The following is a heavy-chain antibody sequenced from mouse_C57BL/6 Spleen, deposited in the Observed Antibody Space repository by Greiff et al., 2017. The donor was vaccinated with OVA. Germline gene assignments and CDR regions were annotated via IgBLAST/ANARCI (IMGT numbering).Heavy chain of an antibody. CDR1: GYAFSSYW. CDR2: IYPGDGDT. V-gene: IGHV1-80*01. D-gene: IGHD1-1*01. J-gene: IGHJ4*01. CDR3: AKGEGYGSSSYAMDY. Sequence: QVQLKQSGAELVKPGASVKISCKASGYAFSSYWMNWVKQRPGKGLEWIGQIYPGDGDTNYNGKFKGKATLTADKSSSTAYMQLSSLTSEDSAVYFCAKGEGYGSSSYAMDYWGQGTSVTVSS.